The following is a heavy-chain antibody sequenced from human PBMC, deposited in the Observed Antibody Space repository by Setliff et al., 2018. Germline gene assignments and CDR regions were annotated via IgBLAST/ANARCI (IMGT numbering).Heavy chain of an antibody. D-gene: IGHD5-18*01. Sequence: ASVKVSCKASGYNFRNYAFAWVRQAPGQGLEWVGWISVYNGDTNYAHKFQGRVTLTTDTSTSTAYMELRSLTSDDSAFYYCARAPSVELVTIRTNSWFTYWGQGTLVTVSS. CDR1: GYNFRNYA. CDR3: ARAPSVELVTIRTNSWFTY. J-gene: IGHJ4*02. CDR2: ISVYNGDT. V-gene: IGHV1-18*01.